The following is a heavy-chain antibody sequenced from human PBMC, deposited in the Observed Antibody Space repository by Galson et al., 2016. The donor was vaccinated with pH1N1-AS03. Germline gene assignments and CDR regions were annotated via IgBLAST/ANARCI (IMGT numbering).Heavy chain of an antibody. J-gene: IGHJ3*01. Sequence: SVKVSCKASGYAFTDYYMHLLRQAPGQGLEWMAWINTDSGGIDYAQKFQGRVTMTRDASISTTYMALGSLRSDDTAVYYCVRGSPHSSSTNYAFEFWGRGTMVTVSS. CDR1: GYAFTDYY. D-gene: IGHD6-13*01. CDR3: VRGSPHSSSTNYAFEF. V-gene: IGHV1-2*02. CDR2: INTDSGGI.